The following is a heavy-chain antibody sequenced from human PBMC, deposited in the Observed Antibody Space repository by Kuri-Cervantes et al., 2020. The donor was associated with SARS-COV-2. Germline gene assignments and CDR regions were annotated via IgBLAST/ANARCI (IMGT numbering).Heavy chain of an antibody. CDR1: GGSISSSSYY. Sequence: SETLSLTCTVSGGSISSSSYYWGWIRQPPGKGLEWIGSIYYSGSTYYNPSIKSRVTISVDTSKNQFSLKLSSVTAADTAVYCCATSGYYDFWSGYYFDYWGQGTLVTVSS. J-gene: IGHJ4*02. V-gene: IGHV4-39*01. CDR3: ATSGYYDFWSGYYFDY. CDR2: IYYSGST. D-gene: IGHD3-3*01.